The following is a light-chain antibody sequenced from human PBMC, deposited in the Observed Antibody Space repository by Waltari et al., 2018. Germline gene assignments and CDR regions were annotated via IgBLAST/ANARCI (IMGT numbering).Light chain of an antibody. CDR3: MQGTHWPYT. Sequence: GVLPQSPLSLPVTLGQPASISCRSSQSLVYGDGNMYPNLFQQRPGQSPRRLICKVSERDSGVPDRFSGSKSGTDFTLKCSRVGGEDSGVYFGMQGTHWPYTFGQGTKLEIK. CDR2: KVS. CDR1: QSLVYGDGNMY. V-gene: IGKV2-30*01. J-gene: IGKJ2*01.